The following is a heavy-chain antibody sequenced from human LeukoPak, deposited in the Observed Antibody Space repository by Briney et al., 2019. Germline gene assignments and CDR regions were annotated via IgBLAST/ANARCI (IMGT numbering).Heavy chain of an antibody. Sequence: GESLKISCQGSGSRFNSYSIVWVRQMPGKGLEWMGMISPHDSDTKYSPSFEGQVTISADRSISTAYLQWGSLKASDTAVYFCARGEDYIRKHYRPDCFDHWGQGTLVTVSS. J-gene: IGHJ4*02. CDR1: GSRFNSYS. V-gene: IGHV5-51*01. CDR2: ISPHDSDT. D-gene: IGHD3-16*02. CDR3: ARGEDYIRKHYRPDCFDH.